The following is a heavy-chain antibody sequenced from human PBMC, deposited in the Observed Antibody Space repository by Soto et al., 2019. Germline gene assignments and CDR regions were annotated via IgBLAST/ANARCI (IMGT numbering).Heavy chain of an antibody. CDR2: ISSSSTYI. CDR3: ARDYWYSTSRGIV. CDR1: GFTFSTYT. J-gene: IGHJ4*02. V-gene: IGHV3-21*01. Sequence: EVQLVESGGGLVKPGGSLSLSCAASGFTFSTYTMNWVRQAPGKGLEWVSSISSSSTYIYYADSVKGRFTISRDNAKNSRYLQMSSRRDEDTAVYYCARDYWYSTSRGIVWGQGTLVTVSS. D-gene: IGHD6-13*01.